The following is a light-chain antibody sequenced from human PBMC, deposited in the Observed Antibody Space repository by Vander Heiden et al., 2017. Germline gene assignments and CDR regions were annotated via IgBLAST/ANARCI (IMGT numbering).Light chain of an antibody. CDR2: FAS. Sequence: DIQMTHSPSSLSAFVGDRVTITCRASQSISRFLNWYQQKPGNAPKLLIYFASSLQSGVPSRFSGSGSGTDFTLTISSLQPEDFATYYCQQTYNTTWTFGQGTKVEMK. CDR1: QSISRF. CDR3: QQTYNTTWT. V-gene: IGKV1-39*01. J-gene: IGKJ1*01.